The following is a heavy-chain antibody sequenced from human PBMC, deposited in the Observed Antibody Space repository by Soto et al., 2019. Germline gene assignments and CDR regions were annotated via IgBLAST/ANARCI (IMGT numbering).Heavy chain of an antibody. Sequence: PGGSLRLSCAASGFTFSSYWMSWVRQAPGKGLEWVANIKQDGSEKYYVDSVKGRFTISRDNAKNSLYLRLISLRAEDTAVYYCVRSHDYYDSSAYWYWGQGTLVTVSS. D-gene: IGHD3-22*01. CDR3: VRSHDYYDSSAYWY. CDR2: IKQDGSEK. J-gene: IGHJ4*02. CDR1: GFTFSSYW. V-gene: IGHV3-7*05.